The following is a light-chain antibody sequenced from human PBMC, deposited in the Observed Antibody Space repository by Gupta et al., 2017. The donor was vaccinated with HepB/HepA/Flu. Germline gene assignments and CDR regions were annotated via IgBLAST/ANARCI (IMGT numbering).Light chain of an antibody. Sequence: EIVLTQSPGTLPLSPGERATLSCRASQSVSSSYLAWYQQKPGQAPRLLIYGASSRATGIPDRFSGSGSGTDFTLTISRLEPEDFAVYYCQQYGTSLRLTFGGGTKVEIK. V-gene: IGKV3-20*01. J-gene: IGKJ4*01. CDR1: QSVSSSY. CDR2: GAS. CDR3: QQYGTSLRLT.